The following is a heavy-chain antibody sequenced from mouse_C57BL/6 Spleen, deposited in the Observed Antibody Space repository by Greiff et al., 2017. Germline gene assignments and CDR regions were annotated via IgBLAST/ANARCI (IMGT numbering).Heavy chain of an antibody. CDR2: IYPGDGDT. J-gene: IGHJ4*01. CDR3: ARSGCPYGSMDY. Sequence: VQLQESGPELVKPGASVKISCKASGYAFSSSWMNWVKQRPGKGLEWIGRIYPGDGDTNYNGKFKGRATLTADKSSSTAYLQLSSLTSEDSAVYFCARSGCPYGSMDYWGQGTSVTVSS. CDR1: GYAFSSSW. D-gene: IGHD1-2*01. V-gene: IGHV1-82*01.